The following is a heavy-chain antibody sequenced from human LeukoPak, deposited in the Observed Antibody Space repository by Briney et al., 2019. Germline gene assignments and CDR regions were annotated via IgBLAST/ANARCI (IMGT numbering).Heavy chain of an antibody. CDR3: TTLHSMWNGR. CDR1: GFTFINTW. D-gene: IGHD1-1*01. J-gene: IGHJ4*02. CDR2: IKSKTDGGTA. Sequence: KAGGSLRLSCAASGFTFINTWMTWVRQAPGKGLEWVGRIKSKTDGGTADYAAPVKGRFAISRDDSTNMVYLQMNSLKTEDTAVYYCTTLHSMWNGRWGQGTLVTVSS. V-gene: IGHV3-15*01.